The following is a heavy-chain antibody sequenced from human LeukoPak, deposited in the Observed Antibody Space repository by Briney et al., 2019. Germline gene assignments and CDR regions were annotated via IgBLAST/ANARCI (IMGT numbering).Heavy chain of an antibody. CDR2: INHSGST. D-gene: IGHD3-22*01. J-gene: IGHJ5*02. Sequence: SETLSLTCAVYGGSFSGYYWSWIRQPPGKGLEWIGEINHSGSTNYNPSLKSRVTISVDTSKNQFSLKLSSVTAADTAVYYCARDLVGGYHQHWFDPWGQGTLVTVSS. CDR1: GGSFSGYY. CDR3: ARDLVGGYHQHWFDP. V-gene: IGHV4-34*01.